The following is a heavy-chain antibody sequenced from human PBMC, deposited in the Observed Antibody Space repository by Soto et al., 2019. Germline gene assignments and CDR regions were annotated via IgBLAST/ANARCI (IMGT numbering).Heavy chain of an antibody. D-gene: IGHD4-17*01. CDR2: INAGNGNT. CDR1: GYTFTSYA. V-gene: IGHV1-3*01. J-gene: IGHJ4*01. CDR3: ARTPTVTTIYFHY. Sequence: ASVKVSCKASGYTFTSYAMHWVRQAPGQRLEWMGWINAGNGNTKYSQKFQGRVTITRDTSASTAYMELSSLRSEDTAVYYCARTPTVTTIYFHYRRDRPLGSVPS.